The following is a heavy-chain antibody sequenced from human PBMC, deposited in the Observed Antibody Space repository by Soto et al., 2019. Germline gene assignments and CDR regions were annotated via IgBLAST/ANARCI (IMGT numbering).Heavy chain of an antibody. CDR2: ISAYNGNT. D-gene: IGHD3-9*01. Sequence: QVQLVQSGAEVKKHGASVKVSCKASGFTFSNYGITWLRQVPGQGLEWMGWISAYNGNTVHAQEYQGRLTMTTDTATSTAYMELRSLRPDHTAVYYCARPQYDIWTDSYTNSVDPWGQATLVTFSS. J-gene: IGHJ5*02. CDR3: ARPQYDIWTDSYTNSVDP. V-gene: IGHV1-18*01. CDR1: GFTFSNYG.